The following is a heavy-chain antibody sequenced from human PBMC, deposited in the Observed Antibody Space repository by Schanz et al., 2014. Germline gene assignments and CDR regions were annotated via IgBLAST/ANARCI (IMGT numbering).Heavy chain of an antibody. CDR2: FYSSGNT. Sequence: QVQLQESGPGLVKPSETLSLTCTVSGGSISNYHWSWIQQPPGKGLEWLGYFYSSGNTNYNPSRKRRVTISVDTSKNHFSLTLSSVAAADTAVYYCARDPWVGEKDAFDFWGQGTMVIVSS. J-gene: IGHJ3*01. CDR1: GGSISNYH. CDR3: ARDPWVGEKDAFDF. V-gene: IGHV4-59*01. D-gene: IGHD3-10*01.